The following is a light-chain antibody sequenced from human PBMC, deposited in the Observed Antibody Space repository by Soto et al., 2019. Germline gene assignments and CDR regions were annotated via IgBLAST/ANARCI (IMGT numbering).Light chain of an antibody. J-gene: IGKJ2*01. CDR2: GAS. Sequence: DIVLTQSPATLSLSPGDRAALSCRASQSVSSSYLAWYQQKPGQAPRLLIYGASSRGTGIPDRFSGSGSGTDFTLTISRLEPEDFAVYYCQQYGSSPYTFGQGTKLEIK. V-gene: IGKV3-20*01. CDR3: QQYGSSPYT. CDR1: QSVSSSY.